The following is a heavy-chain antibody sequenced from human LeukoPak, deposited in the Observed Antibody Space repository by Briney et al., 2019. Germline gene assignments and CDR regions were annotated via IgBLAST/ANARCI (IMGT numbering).Heavy chain of an antibody. V-gene: IGHV4-38-2*01. CDR2: IYHSGST. CDR1: GYSISSGYY. D-gene: IGHD3-9*01. CDR3: ARVLRYFDWLLPYDAFDI. Sequence: SETLSLTCAVSGYSISSGYYWGWIRQPPGKGLEWIGSIYHSGSTYYNPSLKSRVTISVDTSKNQFSLKLSSVTAADTAVYYCARVLRYFDWLLPYDAFDIWGQGTMVTVSS. J-gene: IGHJ3*02.